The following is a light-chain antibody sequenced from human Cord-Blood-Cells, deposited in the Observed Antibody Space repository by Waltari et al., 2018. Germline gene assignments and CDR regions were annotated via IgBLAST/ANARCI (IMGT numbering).Light chain of an antibody. CDR1: QSVSSY. Sequence: EIVLTQSPATLSLSPGESATLSCRASQSVSSYLAWYQQKPGQAPKLLIYDASNRATGIPARFSGSGSGTDFTLTISSLEPEDFAVYYCQHRSNWPWTFGQGTKVEIK. J-gene: IGKJ1*01. CDR3: QHRSNWPWT. V-gene: IGKV3-11*01. CDR2: DAS.